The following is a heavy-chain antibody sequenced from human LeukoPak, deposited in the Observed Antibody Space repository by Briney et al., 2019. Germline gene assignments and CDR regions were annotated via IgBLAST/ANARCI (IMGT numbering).Heavy chain of an antibody. CDR2: IYHSGST. CDR3: ARMRCSSTSCYTHYYCYYMDV. D-gene: IGHD2-2*02. V-gene: IGHV4-38-2*01. J-gene: IGHJ6*03. CDR1: GYSISSGYY. Sequence: SETLSLTCAVSGYSISSGYYWGWIRQPPGKGLEWIGSIYHSGSTYYNPSLKSRVTISVDTSKNQFSLKLSSVTAADTAVYYCARMRCSSTSCYTHYYCYYMDVWGKGTTVTVSS.